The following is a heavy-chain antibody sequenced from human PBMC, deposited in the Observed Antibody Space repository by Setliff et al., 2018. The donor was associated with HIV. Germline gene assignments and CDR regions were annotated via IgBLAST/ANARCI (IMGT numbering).Heavy chain of an antibody. CDR3: ARGPRPVDVDYYYMDV. Sequence: SETLSLTCTVSGGSISSGSYYWSWIRQPAGKGLEWIGRVYTTGITNYIPSLKSRVTISLDTSKNQFSLKLTSVTAADTAVYYCARGPRPVDVDYYYMDVWGKGTTVTVSS. J-gene: IGHJ6*03. V-gene: IGHV4-61*02. CDR1: GGSISSGSYY. CDR2: VYTTGIT.